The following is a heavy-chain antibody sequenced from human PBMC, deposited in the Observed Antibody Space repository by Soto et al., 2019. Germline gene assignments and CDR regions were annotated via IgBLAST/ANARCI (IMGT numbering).Heavy chain of an antibody. V-gene: IGHV4-4*07. CDR2: IYTSGST. CDR1: GGSISSYY. J-gene: IGHJ5*02. D-gene: IGHD4-17*01. Sequence: RSLPCTVSGGSISSYYWSWIRQPAGKGLEWIGRIYTSGSTNYNPSLKSRVTMSVDTSKNQFSLKLSSVTAADTAVYYCARDRLRGHNWFDPWGQGTLVTVPQ. CDR3: ARDRLRGHNWFDP.